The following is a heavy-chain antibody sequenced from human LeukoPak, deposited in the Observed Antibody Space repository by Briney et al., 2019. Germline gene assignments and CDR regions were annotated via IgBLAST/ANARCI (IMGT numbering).Heavy chain of an antibody. V-gene: IGHV4-39*01. Sequence: SETLSLTCTVSGGSISSSSYYWGWIRQPPGKGLEWIGSIYYSGSTYYNPSLKSRVTISVDTSKNQFSLKLSSVTAADTAVYYCARSSNTRWYYYGSGSFWFDPWGQGTLVAVSS. CDR1: GGSISSSSYY. CDR3: ARSSNTRWYYYGSGSFWFDP. D-gene: IGHD3-10*01. J-gene: IGHJ5*02. CDR2: IYYSGST.